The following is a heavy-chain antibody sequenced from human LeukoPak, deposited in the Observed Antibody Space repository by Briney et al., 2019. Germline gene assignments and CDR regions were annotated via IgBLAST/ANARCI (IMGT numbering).Heavy chain of an antibody. V-gene: IGHV3-30*18. CDR3: AKESFDY. CDR2: ISYDGSNK. J-gene: IGHJ4*02. Sequence: GGSLRLSCAASGFTFSSYGMHWVRQAPGKGLEWVAVISYDGSNKYYADSVKGRFTISRDNSKNTLYLQMNSLRAEDTAGYYCAKESFDYWGQGTLVTVSS. CDR1: GFTFSSYG.